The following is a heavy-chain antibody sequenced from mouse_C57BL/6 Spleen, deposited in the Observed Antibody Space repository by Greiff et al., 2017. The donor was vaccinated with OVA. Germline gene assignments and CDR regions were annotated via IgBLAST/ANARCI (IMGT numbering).Heavy chain of an antibody. Sequence: QVQLQQPGAELVRPGSSVKLSCKASGYTFTSYWMDWVKQRPGQGLEWIGNIYPSDSETHYNQKFKDKATLTVDKSSSPAYMQRSSLTSEDAAVYYSARARGSGYAWFAYWGQGTLVTVSA. J-gene: IGHJ3*01. CDR3: ARARGSGYAWFAY. CDR1: GYTFTSYW. V-gene: IGHV1-61*01. CDR2: IYPSDSET. D-gene: IGHD3-2*02.